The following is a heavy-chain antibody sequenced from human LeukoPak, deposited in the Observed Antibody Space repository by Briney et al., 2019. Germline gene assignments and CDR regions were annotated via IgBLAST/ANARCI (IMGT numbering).Heavy chain of an antibody. Sequence: SETLSLTCTVSGGSISSNFWSWIRQPPGRGLEWIGYIYYSGSTYYNPSLKSRVTISVDTSKDQFSLKLSSVTAADTAVYYCARIGVYSSPLGFEPWGQGTLVTVSS. D-gene: IGHD6-6*01. CDR3: ARIGVYSSPLGFEP. CDR1: GGSISSNF. CDR2: IYYSGST. J-gene: IGHJ5*02. V-gene: IGHV4-59*08.